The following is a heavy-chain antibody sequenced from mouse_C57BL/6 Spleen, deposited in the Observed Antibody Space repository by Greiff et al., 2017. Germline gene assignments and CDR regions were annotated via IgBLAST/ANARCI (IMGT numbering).Heavy chain of an antibody. Sequence: EVQLVESGGGLVKPGGSLKLSCAASGFTFSSSAMSWVRQTPEKRLEWVATISAGGSYTYYPDNVKGRFTISRDNAKNNLYLQMSHLKSEDTAMYYCARGYDYDGYYYAMDYWGQGTSVTVSS. CDR2: ISAGGSYT. V-gene: IGHV5-4*01. J-gene: IGHJ4*01. CDR1: GFTFSSSA. D-gene: IGHD2-4*01. CDR3: ARGYDYDGYYYAMDY.